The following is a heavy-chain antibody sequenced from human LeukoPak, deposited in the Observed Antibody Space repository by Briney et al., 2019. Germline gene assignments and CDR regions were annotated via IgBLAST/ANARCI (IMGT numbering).Heavy chain of an antibody. Sequence: PGRSLRLSCAASGFTFSSYAMHWVRQAPGKGLEWVAVISYDGSNKYYADSVKGRFTISRDNSKNTLYLQMNSLRAEDTAVYYCARGNYYYGSGSYLSRYYWGQGTLVTVSS. D-gene: IGHD3-10*01. V-gene: IGHV3-30*04. CDR3: ARGNYYYGSGSYLSRYY. J-gene: IGHJ4*02. CDR2: ISYDGSNK. CDR1: GFTFSSYA.